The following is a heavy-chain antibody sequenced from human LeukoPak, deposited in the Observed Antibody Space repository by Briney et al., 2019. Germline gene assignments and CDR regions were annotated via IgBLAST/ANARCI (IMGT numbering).Heavy chain of an antibody. CDR2: ISTSGTII. Sequence: GGSLRRSCVASGFTFSSYDMNWVRQAPGKGLEWVSYISTSGTIIYYADSVKGRFTISRDNAKNSLYLQMNSLRAEDTAVYYCARGWFDSWGQGTLVTVSS. CDR3: ARGWFDS. CDR1: GFTFSSYD. V-gene: IGHV3-48*03. J-gene: IGHJ5*01.